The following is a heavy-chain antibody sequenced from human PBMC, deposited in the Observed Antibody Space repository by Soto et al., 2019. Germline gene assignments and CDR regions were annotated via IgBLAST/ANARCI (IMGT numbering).Heavy chain of an antibody. Sequence: QITLKESGPPLVKPTQTLTLTCTFSGFSLSTSGVGVGWIRQPPGKALEWLALIYWDDDKRYSPSLKSRLTITKDTSKNQVVLTMTNMDPVDTATYYGAHSREAIVGAESFDYWGQGTLVTVSS. CDR1: GFSLSTSGVG. J-gene: IGHJ4*02. CDR2: IYWDDDK. V-gene: IGHV2-5*02. CDR3: AHSREAIVGAESFDY. D-gene: IGHD1-26*01.